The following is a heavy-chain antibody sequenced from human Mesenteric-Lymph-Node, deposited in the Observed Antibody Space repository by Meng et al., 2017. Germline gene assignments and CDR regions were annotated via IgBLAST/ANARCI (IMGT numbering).Heavy chain of an antibody. Sequence: ASVKVSCKASGYTFTAYYMHWVRQAPGQGLEWMGWINPNSGGTNYAQKLQGRVTMTRDTSISTAYMELSRLRSEDTAVYYCAADAYGKEEDYDYWGQGTLVTVSS. CDR3: AADAYGKEEDYDY. CDR1: GYTFTAYY. J-gene: IGHJ4*02. V-gene: IGHV1-2*02. D-gene: IGHD4-17*01. CDR2: INPNSGGT.